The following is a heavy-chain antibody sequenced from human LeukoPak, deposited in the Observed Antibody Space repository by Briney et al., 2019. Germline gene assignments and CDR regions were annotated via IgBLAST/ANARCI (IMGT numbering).Heavy chain of an antibody. CDR1: GYTFTGYY. CDR3: ATTLLPAAMPSYYYYYGMDV. D-gene: IGHD2-2*01. J-gene: IGHJ6*02. CDR2: INPNSGGT. Sequence: ASVKVSCKASGYTFTGYYMHWVRQAPGQGLEWVGWINPNSGGTNYAQKFQGRVTMTRDTSISTAYMELSRLRSDDTAVYYCATTLLPAAMPSYYYYYGMDVWGQGTTVTVSS. V-gene: IGHV1-2*02.